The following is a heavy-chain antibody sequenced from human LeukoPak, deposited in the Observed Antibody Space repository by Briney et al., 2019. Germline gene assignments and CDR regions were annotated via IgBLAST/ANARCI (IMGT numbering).Heavy chain of an antibody. CDR2: AADSGST. J-gene: IGHJ6*03. V-gene: IGHV4-59*08. CDR3: ARHPVRGVIIKSVCYMDV. Sequence: SETLSLTCTVSGDSMSDYFWTWIRQPPGKGLEWIGYAADSGSTNYNPPLKSRVTISVDTSKNQFSLKLSSVTAADTAVYYCARHPVRGVIIKSVCYMDVWGKGTTVTISS. D-gene: IGHD3-10*02. CDR1: GDSMSDYF.